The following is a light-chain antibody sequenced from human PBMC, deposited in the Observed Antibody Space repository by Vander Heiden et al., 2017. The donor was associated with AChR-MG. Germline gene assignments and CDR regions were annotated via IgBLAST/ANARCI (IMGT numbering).Light chain of an antibody. Sequence: QSVLTQPHSASGTPGPGVTISCSGRTSNIGTPPVNWSQQLPGTAPDLLSHSNSRRPSGVPARFSGSKSGASAPLAISGLHSVDEADYYFAAWELSVNGVVFGGGSKLTVL. CDR1: TSNIGTPP. J-gene: IGLJ3*02. V-gene: IGLV1-44*01. CDR2: SNS. CDR3: AAWELSVNGVV.